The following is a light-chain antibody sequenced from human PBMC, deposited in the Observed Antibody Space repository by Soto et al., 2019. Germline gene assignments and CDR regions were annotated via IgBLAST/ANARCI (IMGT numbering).Light chain of an antibody. CDR2: DAS. Sequence: DIQMTQSPSSLSASVGDRVTITCQASQDITNFLNWYQQKPGEAPKLLIYDASTLETGVPSRFSGSGSGTDFTYTISSLKPEDIAAYYCQQYDNGPSTFGQGTRLEIK. J-gene: IGKJ5*01. CDR1: QDITNF. CDR3: QQYDNGPST. V-gene: IGKV1-33*01.